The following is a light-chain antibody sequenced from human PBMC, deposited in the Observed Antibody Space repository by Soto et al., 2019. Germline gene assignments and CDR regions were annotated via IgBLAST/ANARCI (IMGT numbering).Light chain of an antibody. CDR3: SSYAGNNNLI. V-gene: IGLV2-8*01. Sequence: SALTQPPSASGSPGQSVTISCTGTSSEVGGGYNYVSWYQHHPGKVPKLMIYEVSKRPSGVPDRFYGSKSGNTASLTVSGLQAEDEADYFCSSYAGNNNLIFGGGTKVTVL. CDR2: EVS. J-gene: IGLJ2*01. CDR1: SSEVGGGYNY.